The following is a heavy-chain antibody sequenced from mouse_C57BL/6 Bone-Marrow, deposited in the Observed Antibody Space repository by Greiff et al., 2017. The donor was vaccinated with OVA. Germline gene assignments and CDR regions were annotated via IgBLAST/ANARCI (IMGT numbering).Heavy chain of an antibody. Sequence: EVQLQQSGAELVRPGASVKLSCTASGFNIKDDYMHWVQQRPEQGLEWIGWIDPENGDTEYASKFQGKATITADTSCNTAYLQLSSLTSEGTAIYYCARRVGHLDYWGQGTTLTVSS. CDR2: IDPENGDT. D-gene: IGHD1-1*01. V-gene: IGHV14-4*01. CDR3: ARRVGHLDY. J-gene: IGHJ2*01. CDR1: GFNIKDDY.